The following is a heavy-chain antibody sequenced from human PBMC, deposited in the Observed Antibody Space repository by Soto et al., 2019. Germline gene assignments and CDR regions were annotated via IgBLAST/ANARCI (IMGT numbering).Heavy chain of an antibody. D-gene: IGHD3-16*01. V-gene: IGHV4-30-4*01. CDR2: IYYSGST. J-gene: IGHJ4*02. Sequence: KTSETLSLTCTVSGGSISSGDYYWSWIRQPPGKGLEWIGYIYYSGSTYYNPSLKSRVTISVDTSKNQFSLKLSSVTAADTAVYYCAREAYVWGSVRPLYYFDYWGQGTLVTV. CDR1: GGSISSGDYY. CDR3: AREAYVWGSVRPLYYFDY.